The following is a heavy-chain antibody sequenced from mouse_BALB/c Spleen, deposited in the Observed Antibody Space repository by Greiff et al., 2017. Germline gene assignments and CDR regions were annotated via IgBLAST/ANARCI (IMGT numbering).Heavy chain of an antibody. CDR3: ARHGYDEFAY. CDR1: GFAFSSYD. V-gene: IGHV5-12-1*01. Sequence: EVQRVESGGGLVKPGGSLKLSCAASGFAFSSYDMSWVRQTPEKRLEWVAYISSGGGSTYYPDTVKGRFTISRDNAKNTLYLQMSSLKSEDTAMYYCARHGYDEFAYWGQGTLVTVSA. D-gene: IGHD2-14*01. CDR2: ISSGGGST. J-gene: IGHJ3*01.